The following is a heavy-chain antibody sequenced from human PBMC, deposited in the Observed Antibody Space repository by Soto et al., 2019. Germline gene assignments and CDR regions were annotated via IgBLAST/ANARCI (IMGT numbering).Heavy chain of an antibody. D-gene: IGHD1-1*01. CDR1: GGSISNYY. J-gene: IGHJ4*02. CDR3: ARARLVGLTTWDYFDS. V-gene: IGHV4-59*01. CDR2: ISDSVST. Sequence: QVQLQESGPGLVKPSETLSLTCNVSGGSISNYYWNWIRQPPGKRLEWIGYISDSVSTKYNPSLMSQATISADMYKNQVSLKVKSVAAAETAIYYCARARLVGLTTWDYFDSWGQGTLVTVSS.